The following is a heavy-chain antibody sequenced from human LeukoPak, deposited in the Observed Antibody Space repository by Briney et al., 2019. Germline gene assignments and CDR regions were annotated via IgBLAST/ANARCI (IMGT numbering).Heavy chain of an antibody. CDR2: INPSGGST. J-gene: IGHJ6*03. CDR1: GYTFTSYY. V-gene: IGHV1-46*01. Sequence: ASVKVSCKASGYTFTSYYMHWVRQAPGQGLEWMGIINPSGGSTSYAQKFQGRVTMTRDMSTSTVYMELSSLRSEDTAVYYCARGGYFDPQTRYYYYYYMDVWGKGTTVTISS. D-gene: IGHD3-9*01. CDR3: ARGGYFDPQTRYYYYYYMDV.